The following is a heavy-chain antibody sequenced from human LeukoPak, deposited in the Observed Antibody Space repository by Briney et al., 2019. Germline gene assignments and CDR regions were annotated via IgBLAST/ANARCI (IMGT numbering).Heavy chain of an antibody. CDR3: ARGRGGGGSSNNWFDP. D-gene: IGHD2-15*01. Sequence: SETLSLTCSVSGGSISSYYWSWIRQPPGKGLEWIGYIYYSGTTNYNPSLKSRVTISVDTSKNQFSLNLISVTAADTAVYFCARGRGGGGSSNNWFDPWGQGTLVTVSS. CDR1: GGSISSYY. J-gene: IGHJ5*02. CDR2: IYYSGTT. V-gene: IGHV4-59*12.